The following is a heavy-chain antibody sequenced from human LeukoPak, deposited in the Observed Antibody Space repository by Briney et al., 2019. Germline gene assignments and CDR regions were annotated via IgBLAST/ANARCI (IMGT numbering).Heavy chain of an antibody. CDR3: AREGGPYRPLDY. CDR2: VNLQGFT. J-gene: IGHJ4*02. CDR1: GGSVTSTNY. V-gene: IGHV4-4*02. Sequence: SETLSLTCGVSGGSVTSTNYWTWVRQPPGKGLEWIGEVNLQGFTNYNPSLMGRVAISVDTSENHISLQLTSVTVADTAVYYCAREGGPYRPLDYSGQGTLVTVSS.